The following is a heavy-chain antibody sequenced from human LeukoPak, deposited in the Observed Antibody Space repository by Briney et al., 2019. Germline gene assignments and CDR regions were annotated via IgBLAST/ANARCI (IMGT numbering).Heavy chain of an antibody. D-gene: IGHD2-21*02. CDR3: ATYCGGDCNFDY. Sequence: ASVKVSCKASGYTFTGYYMHWVRQAPGQGLEWMGRIIPILGMANYAQKFQGRVTITADKSTSTAYMELSSLRSEDTAVYYCATYCGGDCNFDYWGQGTLVTVSS. J-gene: IGHJ4*02. CDR2: IIPILGMA. CDR1: GYTFTGYY. V-gene: IGHV1-69*02.